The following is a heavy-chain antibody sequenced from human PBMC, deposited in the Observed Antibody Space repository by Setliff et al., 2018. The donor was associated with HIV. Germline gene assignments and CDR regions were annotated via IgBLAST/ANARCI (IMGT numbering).Heavy chain of an antibody. V-gene: IGHV3-23*01. J-gene: IGHJ4*02. CDR2: ISADGLTT. Sequence: GGSLRLSCAASGFTFSTYAMSWVRQAPGKGLEWVSVISADGLTTFYADSVKGRFTISRDNSKDTLYLQMNSLRAEDTALYYCAKVRWTANYYFDCWGQGTLVTVSS. CDR3: AKVRWTANYYFDC. CDR1: GFTFSTYA. D-gene: IGHD1-7*01.